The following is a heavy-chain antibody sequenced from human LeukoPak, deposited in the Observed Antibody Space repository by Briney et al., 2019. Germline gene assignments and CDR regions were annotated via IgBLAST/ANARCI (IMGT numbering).Heavy chain of an antibody. Sequence: PGGSLRLSCAASGFTVSSNYMSWVRQAPGKGLEWVSVIYSGGSTYYADSVKGRFTISRDNSKNTLYLQMNSLRADDTAVYHCAKGGASSPYTYIDVWGKGTTVIVSS. CDR3: AKGGASSPYTYIDV. CDR1: GFTVSSNY. J-gene: IGHJ6*04. CDR2: IYSGGST. D-gene: IGHD6-6*01. V-gene: IGHV3-66*01.